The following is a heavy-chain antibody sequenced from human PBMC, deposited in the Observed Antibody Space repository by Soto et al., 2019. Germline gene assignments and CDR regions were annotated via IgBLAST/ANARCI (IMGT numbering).Heavy chain of an antibody. Sequence: TLSLTCHSSGDSYSISTYSGSWIRQPPGKALQWIGFIYQSGVTSYNPSLASRVSISLDRSNNQCSLKLKSVTAADTAVYFCAGMPYTSGLRFDPWGPGTLVTVYS. CDR2: IYQSGVT. V-gene: IGHV4-30-2*01. D-gene: IGHD6-19*01. CDR1: GDSYSISTYS. CDR3: AGMPYTSGLRFDP. J-gene: IGHJ5*02.